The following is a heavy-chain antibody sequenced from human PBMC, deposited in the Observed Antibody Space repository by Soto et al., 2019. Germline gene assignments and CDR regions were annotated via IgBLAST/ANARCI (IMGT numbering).Heavy chain of an antibody. V-gene: IGHV3-21*01. D-gene: IGHD2-15*01. CDR2: ISSSSSYI. CDR3: ARELGYCSGGSCYSKHYYYGMDV. CDR1: GFTFSSYS. J-gene: IGHJ6*02. Sequence: GGSLRLSCAASGFTFSSYSMNWVRQAPGKGLEWVSSISSSSSYIYYADSVKGRFTISRDNAKNSLYLQMNSLRAEDTAVYYCARELGYCSGGSCYSKHYYYGMDVWGQGTTVTVSS.